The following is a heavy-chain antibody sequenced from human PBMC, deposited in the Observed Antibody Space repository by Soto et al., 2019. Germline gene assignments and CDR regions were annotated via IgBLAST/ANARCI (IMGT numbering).Heavy chain of an antibody. CDR3: AKYVVATGTAS. Sequence: EVQVLESGGGLVQPGGSLRLSCAASGFTFSSYGMSWVRQAPGKGLEWVSAISGSGDTTYYADSVKGRFTISRDNSKNTMFLQMNSLRADDTAVYYRAKYVVATGTASWGQGTLVTVSS. J-gene: IGHJ5*02. V-gene: IGHV3-23*01. D-gene: IGHD1-1*01. CDR1: GFTFSSYG. CDR2: ISGSGDTT.